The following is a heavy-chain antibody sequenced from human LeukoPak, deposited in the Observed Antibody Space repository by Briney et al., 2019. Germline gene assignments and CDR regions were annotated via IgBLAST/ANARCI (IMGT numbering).Heavy chain of an antibody. CDR1: GGSISSSSYS. J-gene: IGHJ3*02. D-gene: IGHD6-19*01. CDR2: IYYSGST. Sequence: PSETLSLTCTVSGGSISSSSYSWGWIRQPPGKGLEWIGSIYYSGSTYYNPSLKSRVTISVDTSKNQFSLKLSSVTAADTAVYYCARGQWLVLGNAFDIWGQGTMVTVSS. V-gene: IGHV4-39*01. CDR3: ARGQWLVLGNAFDI.